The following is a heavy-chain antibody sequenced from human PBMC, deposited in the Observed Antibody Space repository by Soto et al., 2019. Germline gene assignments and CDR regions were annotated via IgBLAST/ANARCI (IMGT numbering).Heavy chain of an antibody. V-gene: IGHV1-46*01. J-gene: IGHJ4*02. CDR2: INPTSGST. D-gene: IGHD6-13*01. CDR1: GYTFTNYY. CDR3: ARDLAAGDH. Sequence: QVQLVQSGAEVKKPGASVKVSCRASGYTFTNYYIHWVRQAPGQGLEWLGIINPTSGSTNYAQKVQGRVTLTMDTSTTTVYMELSGLRAEDTAIFYCARDLAAGDHWGQGTLVTVSS.